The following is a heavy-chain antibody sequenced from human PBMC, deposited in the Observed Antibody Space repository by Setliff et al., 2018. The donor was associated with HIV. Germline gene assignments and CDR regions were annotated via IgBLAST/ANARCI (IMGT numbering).Heavy chain of an antibody. D-gene: IGHD5-12*01. CDR1: GDAISSSDYN. Sequence: PETLSLTCTGSGDAISSSDYNWGWLRQPPGKGLEWIGSIYYSRTTYYNPSLKSRVTISVDTSKNQFSLKLSSVTAADTAVYYCERPSAGGGYNYWYFDLWGRGTLVTVSS. V-gene: IGHV4-39*01. J-gene: IGHJ2*01. CDR3: ERPSAGGGYNYWYFDL. CDR2: IYYSRTT.